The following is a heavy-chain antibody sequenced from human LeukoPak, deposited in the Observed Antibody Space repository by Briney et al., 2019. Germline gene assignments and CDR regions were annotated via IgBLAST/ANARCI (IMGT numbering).Heavy chain of an antibody. CDR3: ARDSGRHCSSTSCYGSYYYYYYMDV. V-gene: IGHV1-2*02. CDR2: INPNSGGT. CDR1: GYTFTGYY. Sequence: ASVKVSCKASGYTFTGYYMHWVRQAPGQGLEWMGWINPNSGGTNYAQKFQGRVTMTRDTSISTAYMELSRLRSDDTAVYYCARDSGRHCSSTSCYGSYYYYYYMDVWGKGTTVTVSS. J-gene: IGHJ6*03. D-gene: IGHD2-2*01.